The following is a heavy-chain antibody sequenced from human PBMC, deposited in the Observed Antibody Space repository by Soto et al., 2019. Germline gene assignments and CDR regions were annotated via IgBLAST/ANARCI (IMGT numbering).Heavy chain of an antibody. J-gene: IGHJ6*02. CDR2: INHSGST. D-gene: IGHD2-15*01. Sequence: SETLSLTCAVYGGSSSGCYWSWIRQPPGKGLEWIGEINHSGSTNYNPSLKSRVTISVDTSKNQFSLKLSSVTAADTAVYYCATRGRRYYGMDVWGQGTTVTASS. CDR1: GGSSSGCY. CDR3: ATRGRRYYGMDV. V-gene: IGHV4-34*01.